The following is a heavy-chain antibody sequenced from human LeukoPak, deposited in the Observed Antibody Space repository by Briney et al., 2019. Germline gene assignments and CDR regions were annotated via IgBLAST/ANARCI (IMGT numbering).Heavy chain of an antibody. CDR1: SGSVSNSDYY. V-gene: IGHV4-39*07. CDR3: ARFGLMVRGQKAVDAFDI. CDR2: AYYTANT. Sequence: PSETLSLTCTVSSGSVSNSDYYWGWFRQPPGKGLEWIATAYYTANTYYNPSLRGRVTVSVDRSKNQFSLKLSSVTAADTAVYYCARFGLMVRGQKAVDAFDIWSQGTMVTVSS. D-gene: IGHD3-10*01. J-gene: IGHJ3*02.